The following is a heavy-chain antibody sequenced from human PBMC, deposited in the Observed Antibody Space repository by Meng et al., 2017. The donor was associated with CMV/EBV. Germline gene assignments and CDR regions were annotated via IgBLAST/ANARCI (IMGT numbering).Heavy chain of an antibody. V-gene: IGHV1-2*02. J-gene: IGHJ4*02. CDR2: VNSNNDAP. Sequence: HFGAVMQNTGSSVTASCNMSGFTFSYYYIHWVRQAPGQGFEWMGWVNSNNDAPNYVRKFQGRVSMTRDTSISTAHMELSRLMSDDTAVYYCVRSSGWSLFDYWGQGTLVTVSS. D-gene: IGHD6-19*01. CDR3: VRSSGWSLFDY. CDR1: GFTFSYYY.